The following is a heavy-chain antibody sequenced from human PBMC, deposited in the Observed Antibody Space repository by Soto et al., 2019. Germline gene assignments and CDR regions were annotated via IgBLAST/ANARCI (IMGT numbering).Heavy chain of an antibody. CDR2: IYYSGST. CDR1: GGSLSSGDYY. V-gene: IGHV4-30-4*01. CDR3: ARGTYYLAANDY. D-gene: IGHD2-15*01. Sequence: SETLSLTCTVSGGSLSSGDYYWSWIRQPPGKGLEWIGYIYYSGSTYYNPSLKSRVTISVDTSKNQFSLKLSSVTAADTAVYYCARGTYYLAANDYWGQGTLVTVSS. J-gene: IGHJ4*02.